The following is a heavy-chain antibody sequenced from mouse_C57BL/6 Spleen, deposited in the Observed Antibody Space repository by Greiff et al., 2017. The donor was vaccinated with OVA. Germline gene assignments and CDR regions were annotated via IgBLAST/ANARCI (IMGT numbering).Heavy chain of an antibody. CDR1: GYTFTSYW. J-gene: IGHJ4*01. Sequence: VQLQQSGTVLARPGASVKMSCKTSGYTFTSYWMHWVKQRPGQGLEWIGAIYPGNSDTSYNQKFKGKAKLTAVTSASTAYMELSSLTNEDSAVYYCTRSGYYGSSYGYAMDYWGQGTSVTVSS. V-gene: IGHV1-5*01. CDR3: TRSGYYGSSYGYAMDY. CDR2: IYPGNSDT. D-gene: IGHD1-1*01.